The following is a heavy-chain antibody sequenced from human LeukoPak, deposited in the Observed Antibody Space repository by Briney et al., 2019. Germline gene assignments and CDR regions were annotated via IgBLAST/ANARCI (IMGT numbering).Heavy chain of an antibody. CDR1: GGSISSSSYY. J-gene: IGHJ4*02. Sequence: SETLSLTCTVSGGSISSSSYYWGWIRQPPGKGLEWIGSIYYSGSTYYNPSLKSRVTISVDTSKNQFSLKLSSVTAADTAVYYCAARPSYSIDYWGQGTLVTVSS. D-gene: IGHD3-10*01. V-gene: IGHV4-39*01. CDR2: IYYSGST. CDR3: AARPSYSIDY.